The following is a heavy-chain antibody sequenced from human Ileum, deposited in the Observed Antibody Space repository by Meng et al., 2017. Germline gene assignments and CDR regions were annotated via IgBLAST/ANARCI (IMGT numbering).Heavy chain of an antibody. D-gene: IGHD4-11*01. CDR1: GASVCNTNR. J-gene: IGHJ4*02. Sequence: QGSAPVLVNLPGTRSLTRACSGASVCNTNRWDWARHHQGTGLEWIGEIYHCHLVSNTFYPTSRVTLTIAKSKNQFSLTLISVTVSDTGVDYCPAHSSTKIHYWGQGTLVTVSS. CDR3: PAHSSTKIHY. V-gene: IGHV4-4*03. CDR2: IYHCHLV.